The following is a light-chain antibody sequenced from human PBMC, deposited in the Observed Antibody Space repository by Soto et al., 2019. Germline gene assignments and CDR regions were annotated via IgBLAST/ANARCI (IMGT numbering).Light chain of an antibody. CDR3: HHYSSYPIT. J-gene: IGKJ4*01. V-gene: IGKV1-5*03. CDR2: KAS. CDR1: QSITYW. Sequence: DIQMTQSPSTLSASVGDRVTITCRASQSITYWLAWYQQKPGKAPTVLIYKASTLESGVPSRFSGSGSGTEFTLTISNLQPDDFATYYCHHYSSYPITFGGGTKVE.